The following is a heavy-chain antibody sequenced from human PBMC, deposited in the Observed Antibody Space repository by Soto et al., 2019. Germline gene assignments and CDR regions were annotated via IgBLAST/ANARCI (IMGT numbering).Heavy chain of an antibody. Sequence: SETLSLTCTVSGGSISSYYWSWIRQPPGKGLEWIGYIYYSGSTNYNPSLKSRVTILVDTSKNQFSLKLSSVTASDTAVYYCARDQRILADSSGWYYYYGMEVWGQGTTVTVSS. J-gene: IGHJ6*02. CDR2: IYYSGST. V-gene: IGHV4-59*01. CDR3: ARDQRILADSSGWYYYYGMEV. D-gene: IGHD6-19*01. CDR1: GGSISSYY.